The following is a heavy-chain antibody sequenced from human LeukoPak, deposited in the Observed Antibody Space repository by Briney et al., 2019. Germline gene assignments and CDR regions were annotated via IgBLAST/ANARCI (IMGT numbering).Heavy chain of an antibody. CDR1: GFTFSSSD. CDR2: IDTAGDT. Sequence: PGGSLRLFCAASGFTFSSSDMHWVRQVLGEGLEWVSAIDTAGDTYYLAAVKGRFTISRENAKRSLYLQMNSLRAGDTAVYYCARVGRLSAFDISGQGTMVTVSS. D-gene: IGHD3-16*01. J-gene: IGHJ3*02. CDR3: ARVGRLSAFDI. V-gene: IGHV3-13*04.